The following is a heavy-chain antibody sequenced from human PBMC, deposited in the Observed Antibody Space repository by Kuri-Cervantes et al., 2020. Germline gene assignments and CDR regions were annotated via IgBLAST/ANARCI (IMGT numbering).Heavy chain of an antibody. Sequence: GGSLRLSCAASGFTFSSYAMSWVRQAPGKGLEWVSAISGSGGSTYYADSVKGRFTISRDNSKNTLYLQMNSLRAEDTSVYYCAKMMLGSWYHFDYWGQGTLVTVSS. D-gene: IGHD6-13*01. V-gene: IGHV3-23*01. CDR3: AKMMLGSWYHFDY. CDR2: ISGSGGST. CDR1: GFTFSSYA. J-gene: IGHJ4*02.